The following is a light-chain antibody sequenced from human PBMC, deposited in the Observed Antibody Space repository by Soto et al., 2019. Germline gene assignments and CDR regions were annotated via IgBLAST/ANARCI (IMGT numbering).Light chain of an antibody. J-gene: IGKJ1*01. Sequence: DIQMTQSPSSLSASVGDRVTITCRASQSISSYLNWYQQKPGKAPKLLIYAASSLQSGVPSRFSGSGSGTDFTLTIGSLQPEDFATYYCQQSYSILRTFGQGTKVDIK. CDR3: QQSYSILRT. CDR1: QSISSY. V-gene: IGKV1-39*01. CDR2: AAS.